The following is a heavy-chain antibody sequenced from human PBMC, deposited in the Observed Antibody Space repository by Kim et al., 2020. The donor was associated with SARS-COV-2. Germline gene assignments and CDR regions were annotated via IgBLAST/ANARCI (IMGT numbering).Heavy chain of an antibody. J-gene: IGHJ3*02. V-gene: IGHV4-30-2*01. CDR2: SP. CDR3: ARVLFYAFDI. D-gene: IGHD3-10*01. Sequence: SPSYNPSLKSRVTMSVDRSKNQFSLKLGSVTAADTAVYYCARVLFYAFDIWGQGTMVTVSS.